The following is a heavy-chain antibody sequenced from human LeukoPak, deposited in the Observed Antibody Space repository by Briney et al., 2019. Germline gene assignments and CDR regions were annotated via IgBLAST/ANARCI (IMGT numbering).Heavy chain of an antibody. CDR1: GGSISSYY. D-gene: IGHD2-15*01. J-gene: IGHJ5*02. V-gene: IGHV4-59*01. Sequence: SETLSLTCTVPGGSISSYYWSWIRQPPGKGLEWIGYIYYSGRTNYNPSLKSRVTISVATSKNQFSLKLSSVTAADTAVYYCARLGYCSGGSCYAFDPWGQGTLVTVSS. CDR3: ARLGYCSGGSCYAFDP. CDR2: IYYSGRT.